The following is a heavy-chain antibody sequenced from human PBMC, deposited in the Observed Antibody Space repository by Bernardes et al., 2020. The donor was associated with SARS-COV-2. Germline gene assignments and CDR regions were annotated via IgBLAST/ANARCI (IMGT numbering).Heavy chain of an antibody. CDR3: AKAKVVMTAILSLFDY. CDR2: ISGSGGST. Sequence: GGSLRLSCAASGFTFSSYAMSWVRQAPGKGLEWVSAISGSGGSTYYADSVKGRFTISRDNSKNTLYLQMNSLRAEDTAVYYCAKAKVVMTAILSLFDYWGQGTLVTVSS. D-gene: IGHD2-21*02. J-gene: IGHJ4*02. CDR1: GFTFSSYA. V-gene: IGHV3-23*01.